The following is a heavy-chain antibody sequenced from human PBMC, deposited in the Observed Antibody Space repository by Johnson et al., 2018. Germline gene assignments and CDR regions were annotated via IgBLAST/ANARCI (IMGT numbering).Heavy chain of an antibody. CDR3: ARATGYSSSWYRSYYYYYMDV. D-gene: IGHD6-13*01. Sequence: VQLVQSGGGLVQPGGSLRLSCAASGFTFSSYWMHWVRQAPGKGLVRVSRINSDGSSTSYADSVQGRFTIARDNAKNTLYLQMNSLRAEDTAVYYWARATGYSSSWYRSYYYYYMDVWGKGTTVTVSS. V-gene: IGHV3-74*02. J-gene: IGHJ6*03. CDR1: GFTFSSYW. CDR2: INSDGSST.